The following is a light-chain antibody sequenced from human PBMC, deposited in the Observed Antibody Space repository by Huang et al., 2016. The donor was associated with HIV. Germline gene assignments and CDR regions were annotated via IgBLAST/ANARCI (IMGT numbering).Light chain of an antibody. CDR3: QQRSKWPLT. V-gene: IGKV3-11*01. J-gene: IGKJ4*01. Sequence: EIVLTQSPVTLSLSPGDRATLSCRASQSIGTYLDWYQQKSGQAPRLLISDVSNRAAGGPARFSARGSETDFTLTIASLDPDDFAIYHCQQRSKWPLTFGGGTKVEMK. CDR1: QSIGTY. CDR2: DVS.